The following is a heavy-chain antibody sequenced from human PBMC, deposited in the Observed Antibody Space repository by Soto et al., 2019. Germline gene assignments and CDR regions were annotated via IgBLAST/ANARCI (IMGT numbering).Heavy chain of an antibody. D-gene: IGHD3-10*01. CDR3: ARSVGGQWFGDLSSVAFDI. J-gene: IGHJ3*02. CDR2: MYFGGSF. Sequence: SDTLSLTCYLSRSSVLHVSWRWVRQPPGLGLDWIGFMYFGGSFNYTPSLTSRATISVETSKNQFSMKLTSVTASDTAVYYCARSVGGQWFGDLSSVAFDIWGQGTMVT. V-gene: IGHV4-59*02. CDR1: RSSVLHVS.